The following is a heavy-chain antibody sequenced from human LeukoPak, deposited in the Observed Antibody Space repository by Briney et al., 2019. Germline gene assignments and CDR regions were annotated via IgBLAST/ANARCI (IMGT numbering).Heavy chain of an antibody. V-gene: IGHV1-58*01. Sequence: ASVKVSCKASGFTFTSSAVQWVRQARGQRLEWIGWIVVGSGNTNYAQKFQERVTITRDMSPSTAYMELSSLRSEDTAVYYCAAVIRYDSSGYPSDYWGQGTLVTVSS. CDR3: AAVIRYDSSGYPSDY. D-gene: IGHD3-22*01. CDR1: GFTFTSSA. CDR2: IVVGSGNT. J-gene: IGHJ4*02.